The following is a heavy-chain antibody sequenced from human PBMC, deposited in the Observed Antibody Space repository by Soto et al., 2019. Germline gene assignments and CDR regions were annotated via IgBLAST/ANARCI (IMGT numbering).Heavy chain of an antibody. Sequence: QVQLVQSGAEVKKPGSSVKVSCKASGGTFSSYTISWVRQAPGQGLEWMGRIIPILGIANYAQKFQGRVTITADKSTSTAYMELSSLRSEDTAVYYCAREGGYSYGYCLDYWGQGTLVTVSS. CDR3: AREGGYSYGYCLDY. CDR1: GGTFSSYT. J-gene: IGHJ4*02. D-gene: IGHD5-18*01. CDR2: IIPILGIA. V-gene: IGHV1-69*08.